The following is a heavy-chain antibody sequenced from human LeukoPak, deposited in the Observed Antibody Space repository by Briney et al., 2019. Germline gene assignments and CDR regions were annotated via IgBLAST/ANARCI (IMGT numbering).Heavy chain of an antibody. J-gene: IGHJ4*02. CDR2: ISGSGAST. Sequence: PGGSLRLSCASSGFSFSGYAMIWVRQAPGKGLELVSTISGSGASTFYADSVRGRFITSKDIPSNIVYLQMNSLRAEDTAVYYCAKGSRGYTNYYFDCWGQGTLVTVSS. CDR3: AKGSRGYTNYYFDC. D-gene: IGHD2-2*02. CDR1: GFSFSGYA. V-gene: IGHV3-23*01.